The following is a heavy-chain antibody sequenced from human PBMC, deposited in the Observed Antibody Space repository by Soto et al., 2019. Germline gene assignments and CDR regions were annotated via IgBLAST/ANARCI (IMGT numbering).Heavy chain of an antibody. CDR1: GGSINSGVYY. CDR3: ARHHLSQWLVGWIDP. CDR2: IYYSGST. D-gene: IGHD6-19*01. V-gene: IGHV4-31*03. J-gene: IGHJ5*02. Sequence: PSETLSLTCTVSGGSINSGVYYWSWIRQHPRKGLEWIGYIYYSGSTYYNPSLKSRVTISLDMSKNQFSLKLSSVTAADTAVYYCARHHLSQWLVGWIDPWGQGTLVTVSS.